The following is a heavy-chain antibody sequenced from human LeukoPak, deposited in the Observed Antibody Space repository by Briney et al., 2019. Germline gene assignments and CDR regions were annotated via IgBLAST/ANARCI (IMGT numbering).Heavy chain of an antibody. Sequence: GRSLRLSCAASGFTFSSYGMHWVRQAPGKGLEWVAVIWYDGSNKYYADSVKGRFTISRDSSKNTLYLQMNSLRAEDTAVYYCARDNIAAAGNLGAFDIWGQGTMVTVSS. J-gene: IGHJ3*02. CDR3: ARDNIAAAGNLGAFDI. D-gene: IGHD6-13*01. CDR2: IWYDGSNK. CDR1: GFTFSSYG. V-gene: IGHV3-33*01.